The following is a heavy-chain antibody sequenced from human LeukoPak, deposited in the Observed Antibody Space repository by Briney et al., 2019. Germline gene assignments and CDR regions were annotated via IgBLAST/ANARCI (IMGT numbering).Heavy chain of an antibody. Sequence: PGGSLRLSCAASGFTFSSYWMSWVRQAPGKGLEWVANMKQDGSEKYYVDSVKGRFTISRDNAKNSLYLQMNSLRAEDTAVYYCASDREYYYGSGSFDYWGQGTLVTVSS. V-gene: IGHV3-7*04. CDR2: MKQDGSEK. CDR3: ASDREYYYGSGSFDY. J-gene: IGHJ4*02. CDR1: GFTFSSYW. D-gene: IGHD3-10*01.